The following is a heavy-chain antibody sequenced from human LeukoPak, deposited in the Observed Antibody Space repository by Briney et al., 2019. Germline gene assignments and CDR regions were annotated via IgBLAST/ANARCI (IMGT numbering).Heavy chain of an antibody. CDR1: APSFIIVGYY. CDR3: ARAISVDCFVFDY. Sequence: SQSLSLACTLAAPSFIIVGYYWNWTRQHPGKGLEWFAYIYYSGSTYYNPSLKSRFSLSVDTSKNQFSLKLSSVTAADTAVYYCARAISVDCFVFDYRGQGTLVTVSS. CDR2: IYYSGST. D-gene: IGHD2-21*02. J-gene: IGHJ4*02. V-gene: IGHV4-31*03.